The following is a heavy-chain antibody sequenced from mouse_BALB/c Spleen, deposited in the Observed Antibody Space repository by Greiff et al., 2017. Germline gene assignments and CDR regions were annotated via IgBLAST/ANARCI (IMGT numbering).Heavy chain of an antibody. CDR3: TRDRHSKAMDY. CDR1: GYTFTDYE. Sequence: QVQLQQSGAELVRPGASVTLSCKASGYTFTDYEMHWVKQTPVHGLEWIGAIDPETGGTAYNQKFKGKATLTADKSSSTAYMELRSLTSEDSAVYYCTRDRHSKAMDYWGQGTSVTVSS. J-gene: IGHJ4*01. D-gene: IGHD2-5*01. CDR2: IDPETGGT. V-gene: IGHV1-15*01.